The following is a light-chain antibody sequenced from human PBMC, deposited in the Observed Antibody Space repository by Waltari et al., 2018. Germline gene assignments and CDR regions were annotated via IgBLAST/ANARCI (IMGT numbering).Light chain of an antibody. J-gene: IGKJ1*01. CDR2: AAS. CDR3: QNHERLPAM. V-gene: IGKV3-20*01. CDR1: QSISRY. Sequence: EVVLTQFPGTLSLSPGERATLSCRARQSISRYVAWYQQRPGQAPRLLIYAASSRATGIPDRFSGSGSGTDFSLTISRLEPEDFAVYYCQNHERLPAMFGQGTKVEIK.